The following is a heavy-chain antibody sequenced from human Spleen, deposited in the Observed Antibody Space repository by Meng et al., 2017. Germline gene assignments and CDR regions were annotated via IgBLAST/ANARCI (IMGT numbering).Heavy chain of an antibody. CDR1: GFSFSNYN. Sequence: GESLKISCAASGFSFSNYNMNWVRQAPGKGLEWVSTISGSGSGTYYADSVMGRFTISRDNSKNTLFLQINSLSAEDTAVYYCAKGDEGSSTGIDVFDVWGQGTLVTVSS. V-gene: IGHV3-23*01. CDR3: AKGDEGSSTGIDVFDV. CDR2: ISGSGSGT. J-gene: IGHJ3*01. D-gene: IGHD1-14*01.